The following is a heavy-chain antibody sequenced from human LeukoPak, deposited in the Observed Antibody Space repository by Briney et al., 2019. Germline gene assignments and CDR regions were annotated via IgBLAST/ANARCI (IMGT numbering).Heavy chain of an antibody. Sequence: ASVKVSCKASGGTFSSYAISWVRQSPGQGLEWMGIINPSGGSTSYAQKFQGRVTMTRDTSTSTVYMELSSLRSEDTAVYYCASLYCSSTSCYPWGQGTLVTVSS. J-gene: IGHJ5*02. V-gene: IGHV1-46*01. CDR3: ASLYCSSTSCYP. CDR2: INPSGGST. D-gene: IGHD2-2*01. CDR1: GGTFSSYA.